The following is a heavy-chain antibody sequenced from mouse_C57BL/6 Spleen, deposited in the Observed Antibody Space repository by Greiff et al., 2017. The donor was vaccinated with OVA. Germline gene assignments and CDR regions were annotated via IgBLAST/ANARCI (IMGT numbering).Heavy chain of an antibody. CDR3: TRKGYYGNYYAMDY. D-gene: IGHD2-1*01. CDR2: IDPETGGT. V-gene: IGHV1-15*01. CDR1: GYTFTDYE. Sequence: QVQLQQSGAELVRPGASVTLSCKASGYTFTDYEMHWVKQTPVHGLEWIGAIDPETGGTAYNQKFKGKAILTADKSSSTAYMELRSLTSEDSAVYYCTRKGYYGNYYAMDYWGQGTSVTVSS. J-gene: IGHJ4*01.